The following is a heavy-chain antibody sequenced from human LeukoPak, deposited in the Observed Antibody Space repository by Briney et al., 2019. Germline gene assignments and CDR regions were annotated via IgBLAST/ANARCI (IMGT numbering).Heavy chain of an antibody. CDR2: INHSGYT. D-gene: IGHD2-8*01. CDR1: GGSFSGYY. J-gene: IGHJ4*02. CDR3: ARAGDCTNGVCYHRFDY. V-gene: IGHV4-34*01. Sequence: SETLSLTCAVYGGSFSGYYWSWIRQPPGKGLEWIGEINHSGYTNYNPSLKSRVTISVDTSENQFSLKLSSVTAADTAVYYCARAGDCTNGVCYHRFDYWGQGTLVTVSS.